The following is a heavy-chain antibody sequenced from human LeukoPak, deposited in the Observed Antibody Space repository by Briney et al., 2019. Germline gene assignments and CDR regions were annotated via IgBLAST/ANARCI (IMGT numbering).Heavy chain of an antibody. D-gene: IGHD2/OR15-2a*01. J-gene: IGHJ3*02. CDR1: GFTVSSNY. CDR3: AREKYEYAFDI. Sequence: PGGSLRLSCAASGFTVSSNYMSWVRQAPGKGLEWVSVIYSGGSTYYADSVKGRFTISRDNSKNTLYLQMNSLRAEDTAVYYCAREKYEYAFDIWGQGTMVTVSS. V-gene: IGHV3-53*05. CDR2: IYSGGST.